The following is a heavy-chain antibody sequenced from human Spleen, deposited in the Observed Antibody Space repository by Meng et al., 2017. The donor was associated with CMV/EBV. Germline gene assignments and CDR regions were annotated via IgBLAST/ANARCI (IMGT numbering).Heavy chain of an antibody. CDR3: AKEGLLSDAFDI. CDR2: IYHSGST. V-gene: IGHV4-39*07. J-gene: IGHJ3*02. CDR1: GGSITSSNYY. D-gene: IGHD2-15*01. Sequence: SETLSLTCTVSGGSITSSNYYWGWIRQPPGKGLEWIGNIYHSGSTYYNPSLKSRVTISVDTSKNQFSLKLISVTAADTAVYYCAKEGLLSDAFDIWGQGTMVTVSS.